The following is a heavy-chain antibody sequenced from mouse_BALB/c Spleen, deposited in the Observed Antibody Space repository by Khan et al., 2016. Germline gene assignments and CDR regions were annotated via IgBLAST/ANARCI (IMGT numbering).Heavy chain of an antibody. V-gene: IGHV1S56*01. CDR3: ARRVPYYYGLDY. D-gene: IGHD1-1*01. CDR1: GYTFTSYD. Sequence: QVQLQQSGAELVKPGASVKLSCKAYGYTFTSYDINWVRQRPEQGLEWIGWIFPGDGSTQYNEKFKGKATLTTDKSSSTAYMQLRRLTSEDSAVDYCARRVPYYYGLDYWGQGTTRTVAS. CDR2: IFPGDGST. J-gene: IGHJ2*01.